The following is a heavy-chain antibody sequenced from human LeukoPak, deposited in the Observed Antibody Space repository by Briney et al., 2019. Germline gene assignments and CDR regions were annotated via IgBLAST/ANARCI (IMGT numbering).Heavy chain of an antibody. CDR2: IYSGGST. J-gene: IGHJ4*02. CDR1: GFTVRSNY. D-gene: IGHD1-26*01. Sequence: PGGSLRLSCAASGFTVRSNYMSWVRQAPGKGLEWVSVIYSGGSTYYADSVKGRFTISRHNSKNTLYLQMNSLRAEDTAVYYCARDLVGATAQWGQGTLVTVSS. V-gene: IGHV3-53*04. CDR3: ARDLVGATAQ.